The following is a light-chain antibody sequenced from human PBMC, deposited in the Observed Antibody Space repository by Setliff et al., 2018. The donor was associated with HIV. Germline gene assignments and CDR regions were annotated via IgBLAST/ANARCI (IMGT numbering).Light chain of an antibody. Sequence: SALTQPASVSGSPGQSITVSCTGTSSDVGAYNYVSWYQQHPGKAPKLMLYEVNNRPSGVSNRFSGSKSGNTASLSISGLQAEDEADYYCSSYTYISTPVFGTGTKVTVL. CDR2: EVN. CDR1: SSDVGAYNY. J-gene: IGLJ1*01. CDR3: SSYTYISTPV. V-gene: IGLV2-14*01.